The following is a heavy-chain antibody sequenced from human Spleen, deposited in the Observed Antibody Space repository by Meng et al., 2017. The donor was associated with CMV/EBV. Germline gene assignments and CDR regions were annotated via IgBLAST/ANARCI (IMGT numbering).Heavy chain of an antibody. J-gene: IGHJ6*02. CDR1: GFTFSSYA. CDR2: ISYDGSNK. V-gene: IGHV3-30-3*01. Sequence: GESLKISCAASGFTFSSYAMHWVRQAPGKGLEWVAVISYDGSNKYYADSVKGRFTISRDNSKNTLYLQMNSLRAEDTAVYYCARDPRYSSSWYTYYSYGMDVWGQGTTVTVSS. CDR3: ARDPRYSSSWYTYYSYGMDV. D-gene: IGHD6-13*01.